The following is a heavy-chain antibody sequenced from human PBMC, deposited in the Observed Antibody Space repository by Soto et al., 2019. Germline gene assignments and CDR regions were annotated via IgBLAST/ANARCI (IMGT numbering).Heavy chain of an antibody. CDR2: IYYSGST. CDR1: GGSISSYY. J-gene: IGHJ4*02. D-gene: IGHD3-10*01. Sequence: PSETLSLTCTVSGGSISSYYWSWIRQPPGKGLEWIGYIYYSGSTNYNPSLKSRVTISVDTSKNQFSLKLSSVTAADTAVYYCARSDYYGSGSLSHWGQGTLVTVSS. CDR3: ARSDYYGSGSLSH. V-gene: IGHV4-59*01.